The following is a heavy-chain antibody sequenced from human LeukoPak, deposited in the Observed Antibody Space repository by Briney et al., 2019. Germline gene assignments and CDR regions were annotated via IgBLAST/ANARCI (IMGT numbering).Heavy chain of an antibody. Sequence: GGSLRLSCAASGFTFSSYEMNWVRQAPGKGLEWVSYISSSGSTIYYADSVKGRFTISRDSAKNSLYLQMKSLRAEDTAVYYCARKYCSGGSCYSNVDYWGQGTLVTVSS. V-gene: IGHV3-48*03. CDR1: GFTFSSYE. D-gene: IGHD2-15*01. CDR3: ARKYCSGGSCYSNVDY. J-gene: IGHJ4*02. CDR2: ISSSGSTI.